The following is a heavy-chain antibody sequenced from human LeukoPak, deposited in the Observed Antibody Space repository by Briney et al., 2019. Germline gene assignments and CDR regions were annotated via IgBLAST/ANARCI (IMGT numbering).Heavy chain of an antibody. CDR3: AKWYYYDNSRSDDY. CDR1: GFTFSSYA. J-gene: IGHJ4*02. Sequence: GGSLRLSSAASGFTFSSYAMHWVRQAPGKGLEWVAVISYDGSNKYYADSVKGRFTISRDNSKNTLYLQMNSLRAEDTAVYYCAKWYYYDNSRSDDYWGQGTLVTVSS. D-gene: IGHD3-22*01. CDR2: ISYDGSNK. V-gene: IGHV3-30-3*01.